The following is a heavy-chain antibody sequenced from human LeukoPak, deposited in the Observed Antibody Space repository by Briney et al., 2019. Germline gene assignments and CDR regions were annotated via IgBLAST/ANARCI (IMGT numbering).Heavy chain of an antibody. D-gene: IGHD3-22*01. CDR3: ARDYYDSSGYDTFDI. CDR1: GGSISSYY. V-gene: IGHV4-59*01. Sequence: PSETLSLTXTVSGGSISSYYWSWIRQSPGKGLEWIGYIYYSGSTNYNPSLKSRVTISVDTSKNQFSLKLSSVTAADTAVYYCARDYYDSSGYDTFDIWGQGTMVTVSS. J-gene: IGHJ3*02. CDR2: IYYSGST.